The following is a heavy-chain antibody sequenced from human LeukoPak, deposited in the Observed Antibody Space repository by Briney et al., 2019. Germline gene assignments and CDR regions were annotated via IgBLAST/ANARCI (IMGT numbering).Heavy chain of an antibody. CDR3: ARGQYCSGGSCSFFDY. CDR2: IYHSGST. V-gene: IGHV4-4*02. D-gene: IGHD2-15*01. CDR1: GGSISSSNW. Sequence: SETLSLTCAVSGGSISSSNWWSWVRQPPGKGLEWIGEIYHSGSTNYNPSLKSRVTISVDKSKNQFSLKLSSVTAADTAVYYCARGQYCSGGSCSFFDYWGRGTLVTVSS. J-gene: IGHJ4*02.